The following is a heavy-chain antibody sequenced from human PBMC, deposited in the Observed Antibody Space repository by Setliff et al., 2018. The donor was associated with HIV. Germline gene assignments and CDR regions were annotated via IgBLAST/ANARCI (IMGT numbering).Heavy chain of an antibody. CDR1: GDSITNSMHY. V-gene: IGHV4-39*02. CDR3: ATDGGLWFGRHSYLQN. Sequence: SETLSLTCTVSGDSITNSMHYWGWIRQPPGKGLEWIGSIYYSGSTYYNPSLKSRVTISVDTSKNQFSLKVNSVTAADTAVYYCATDGGLWFGRHSYLQNWGQGTLVTVSS. J-gene: IGHJ1*01. D-gene: IGHD3-10*01. CDR2: IYYSGST.